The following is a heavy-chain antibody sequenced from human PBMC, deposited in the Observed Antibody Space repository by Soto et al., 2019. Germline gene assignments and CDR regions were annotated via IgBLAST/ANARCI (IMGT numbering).Heavy chain of an antibody. CDR1: GYTFPGYY. D-gene: IGHD6-13*01. CDR2: INPNSGGT. J-gene: IGHJ4*02. Sequence: ASVKVSRQASGYTFPGYYMHWVRQAPGQGLEWMGWINPNSGGTNYARKFQGWVTMTRDTSISTAYMELSRLRSDDTALYYCARARRYSSSWYYFDYWGQGTLVTVSS. V-gene: IGHV1-2*04. CDR3: ARARRYSSSWYYFDY.